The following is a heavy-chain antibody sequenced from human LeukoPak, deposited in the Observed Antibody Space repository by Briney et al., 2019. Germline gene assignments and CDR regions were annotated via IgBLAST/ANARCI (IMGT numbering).Heavy chain of an antibody. CDR2: ISGSGGSA. CDR3: AKDRRWGFHAY. V-gene: IGHV3-23*01. Sequence: PGGSLRLSCAASGFTFSSYAMSWVRQAPGKGLEWVSAISGSGGSAYYADSVKGRFTISRDNYKNTLYLQMNSLRAEDTAVYYCAKDRRWGFHAYWGQGTLVTVSS. D-gene: IGHD7-27*01. CDR1: GFTFSSYA. J-gene: IGHJ4*02.